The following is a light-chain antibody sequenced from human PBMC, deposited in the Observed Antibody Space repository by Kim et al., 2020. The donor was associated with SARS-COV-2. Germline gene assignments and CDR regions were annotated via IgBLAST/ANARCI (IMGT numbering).Light chain of an antibody. J-gene: IGKJ2*01. CDR3: QQYGSSPPT. CDR2: GAS. Sequence: LSPGERATLSCRASQSVSSSYLAWYQQKPGQAPRLLIYGASSRATGIPDRFSGSGSGTDFTLTISRLEPEDFAVYYCQQYGSSPPTFGQGTKLEI. CDR1: QSVSSSY. V-gene: IGKV3-20*01.